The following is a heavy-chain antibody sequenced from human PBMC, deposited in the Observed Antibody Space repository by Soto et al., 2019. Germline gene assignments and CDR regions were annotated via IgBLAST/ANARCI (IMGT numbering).Heavy chain of an antibody. J-gene: IGHJ4*02. V-gene: IGHV4-34*01. CDR1: GGSFSGYY. D-gene: IGHD3-3*01. CDR3: ARRIWSGYRYDYFDY. CDR2: INHSGST. Sequence: PSETLSLTCAVYGGSFSGYYWSWIRQPPGKGLEWIGEINHSGSTNYNPSLKSRVTISVDTSKNQFSLKLSSVTAADTAVYYCARRIWSGYRYDYFDYWGQGTLVTVSS.